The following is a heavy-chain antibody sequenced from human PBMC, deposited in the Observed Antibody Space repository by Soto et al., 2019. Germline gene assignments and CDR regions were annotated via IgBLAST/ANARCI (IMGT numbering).Heavy chain of an antibody. D-gene: IGHD2-15*01. V-gene: IGHV1-18*01. J-gene: IGHJ4*02. CDR3: ARDGPYCSGGGCYIDY. Sequence: QVQLVQSGAEVKKPGASVKVSCKASGYTFNSYGISWVRQAPGQGLEWMGWVSVNNGNTNYAQNYQGRVTMTTDTSTTTAYMELRSLRSDDTAVYYCARDGPYCSGGGCYIDYWGQGTLVTVSS. CDR2: VSVNNGNT. CDR1: GYTFNSYG.